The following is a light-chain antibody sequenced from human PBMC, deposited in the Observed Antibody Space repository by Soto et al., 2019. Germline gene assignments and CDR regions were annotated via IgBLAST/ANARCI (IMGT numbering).Light chain of an antibody. CDR3: CSYAGTSTYV. CDR2: EVT. Sequence: QSALTQPASVSGSPGQTITISCTGTSSDVGTYSLVSWYQQHPGKAPKLMIYEVTKRPSGVSNRFSGSKSGNTASLTISGLQAEDEADYYCCSYAGTSTYVFGTGNKLTVL. J-gene: IGLJ1*01. V-gene: IGLV2-23*02. CDR1: SSDVGTYSL.